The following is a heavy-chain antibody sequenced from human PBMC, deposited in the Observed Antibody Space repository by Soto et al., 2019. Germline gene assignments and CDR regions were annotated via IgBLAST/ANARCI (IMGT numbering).Heavy chain of an antibody. CDR3: AKVQVGYCTNGVCYPACNGMDV. Sequence: EVQLLESGGGLVQPGGSLRLSCAASGFTFSSYAMSWVRQAPGKGLEWVSAISGSGGSTYYADSVKGRFTISRDNSKNTLYLQMNSLRAEDTAVYYCAKVQVGYCTNGVCYPACNGMDVWGQGTTVTVSS. V-gene: IGHV3-23*01. D-gene: IGHD2-8*01. J-gene: IGHJ6*02. CDR1: GFTFSSYA. CDR2: ISGSGGST.